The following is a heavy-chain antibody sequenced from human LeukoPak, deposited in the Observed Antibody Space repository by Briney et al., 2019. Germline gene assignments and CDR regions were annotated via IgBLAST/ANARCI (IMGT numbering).Heavy chain of an antibody. V-gene: IGHV3-7*01. CDR3: ARIGYSSSSFDY. D-gene: IGHD6-6*01. J-gene: IGHJ4*02. CDR2: INQDGSVK. CDR1: GFTFSNYW. Sequence: GGSLRLSCGASGFTFSNYWMSWVRQAPGKGLEWVANINQDGSVKYYVDSVKGRFTISRDNAKNSAYLQVDSPRAEDTAVYCCARIGYSSSSFDYWGKGSLVTVSS.